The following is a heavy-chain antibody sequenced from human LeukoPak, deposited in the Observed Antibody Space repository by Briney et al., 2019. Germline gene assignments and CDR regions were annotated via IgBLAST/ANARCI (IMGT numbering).Heavy chain of an antibody. CDR3: ASKGVGVALYRDY. CDR2: ISYDGSNK. J-gene: IGHJ4*02. Sequence: PGGSLRLSCAASGFTFSSYAMHWVRQAPGKGLEWVAVISYDGSNKYYADSVKGRFTISRDNSKNTLYLQMNSLRAEDTAVYYCASKGVGVALYRDYWGQGTLVTVSS. V-gene: IGHV3-30-3*01. CDR1: GFTFSSYA. D-gene: IGHD6-19*01.